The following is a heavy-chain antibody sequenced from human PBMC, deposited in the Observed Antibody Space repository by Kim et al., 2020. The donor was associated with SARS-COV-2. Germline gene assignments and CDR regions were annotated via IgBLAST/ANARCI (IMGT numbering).Heavy chain of an antibody. J-gene: IGHJ4*02. V-gene: IGHV3-11*01. D-gene: IGHD6-13*01. Sequence: GGSLRLSCAASGFTFSDYYMSWVRQAPGKGLEWVSYISSNGSTINYADSVKGRFTISRDNAKNTLYLQMNSLRAEDTAVYYCARDRAIAAAGPRMDYWGQGTLVTVSS. CDR2: ISSNGSTI. CDR3: ARDRAIAAAGPRMDY. CDR1: GFTFSDYY.